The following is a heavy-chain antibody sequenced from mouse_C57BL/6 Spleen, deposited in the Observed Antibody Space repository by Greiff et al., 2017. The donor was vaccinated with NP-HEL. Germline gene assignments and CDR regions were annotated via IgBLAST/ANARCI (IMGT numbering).Heavy chain of an antibody. Sequence: QVQLQQSGAELVRPGASVKLSCKASGYTFTDYYINWVKQRPGQGLEWIARIYPGSGNTYYHEKFKGKATLTAEKASSTAYMQLSSLTSDDSAVYFCARSDSAGYAMDYWGQGTSVTVSS. J-gene: IGHJ4*01. CDR2: IYPGSGNT. D-gene: IGHD3-2*02. V-gene: IGHV1-76*01. CDR3: ARSDSAGYAMDY. CDR1: GYTFTDYY.